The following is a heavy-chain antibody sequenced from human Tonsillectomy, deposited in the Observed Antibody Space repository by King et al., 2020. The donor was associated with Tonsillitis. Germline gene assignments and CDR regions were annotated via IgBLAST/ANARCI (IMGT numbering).Heavy chain of an antibody. D-gene: IGHD6-13*01. CDR3: ARGPEEEQQLVGDWFDP. CDR1: GGSFSGYY. V-gene: IGHV4-34*01. Sequence: VQLQQWGAGLLKPSETLSLTCAVYGGSFSGYYWRWIRQPPGKGLECIGEINHSGSTNYNPSLKSRVTISVDTSKNQFSVKVRSLTAADTAVYYCARGPEEEQQLVGDWFDPWGQGTLVTVSS. J-gene: IGHJ5*02. CDR2: INHSGST.